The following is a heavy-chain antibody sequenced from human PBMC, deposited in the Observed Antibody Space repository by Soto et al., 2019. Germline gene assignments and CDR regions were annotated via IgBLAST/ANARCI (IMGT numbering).Heavy chain of an antibody. CDR2: IYWDDDK. D-gene: IGHD3-22*01. CDR3: AHRPGLYYYESSGYYTRNNWFDP. J-gene: IGHJ5*02. Sequence: QITLKESGPTLVKPTQTLTLTCTFSGFSLSTSGVGLGWIRQPPGKALEWLALIYWDDDKRYSPSLKSRLTITKETSKNQVVLTITNMDPVDTATYYGAHRPGLYYYESSGYYTRNNWFDPWGQGTLVTVSS. CDR1: GFSLSTSGVG. V-gene: IGHV2-5*02.